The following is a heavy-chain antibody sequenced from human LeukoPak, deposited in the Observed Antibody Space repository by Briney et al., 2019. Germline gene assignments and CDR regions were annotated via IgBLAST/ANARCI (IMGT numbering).Heavy chain of an antibody. V-gene: IGHV4-39*07. D-gene: IGHD3-16*01. Sequence: SETLSLTCTVSSGSTSTTSYYWGWIRQTPGKGLEWIGNIYYSGTAYYNPSLKSRVTISVDTSKNQFSLKLTSVTAADTAVYYCGRALGGARAFDNWGQGTLVTVSS. CDR3: GRALGGARAFDN. CDR2: IYYSGTA. CDR1: SGSTSTTSYY. J-gene: IGHJ4*02.